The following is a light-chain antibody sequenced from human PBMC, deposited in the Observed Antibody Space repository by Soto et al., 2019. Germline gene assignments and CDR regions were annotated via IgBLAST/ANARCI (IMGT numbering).Light chain of an antibody. J-gene: IGKJ4*01. Sequence: EIVMTQSPATLSVSPGETATLSCRASQSVAGNLAWYQQKPGQPPRLLIYGVSTRATGVPARFSGSGSETDCSLTISILQIEDFALYYCQQSNNWPPLTFGGGTKVEIK. CDR2: GVS. CDR3: QQSNNWPPLT. CDR1: QSVAGN. V-gene: IGKV3-15*01.